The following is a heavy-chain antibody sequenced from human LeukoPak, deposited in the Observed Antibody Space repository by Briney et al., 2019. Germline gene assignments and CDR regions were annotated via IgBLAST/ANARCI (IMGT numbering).Heavy chain of an antibody. J-gene: IGHJ5*02. CDR3: ARDPDFWSGYFDP. D-gene: IGHD3-3*01. CDR2: INPNSGGT. CDR1: GYTFTGYY. V-gene: IGHV1-2*02. Sequence: GASVKVSCKASGYTFTGYYIHWVRQAPGQGLEWMGWINPNSGGTNYAQKFQGRVTMTRDTSISTAYMELSRLRSDDTAVYYCARDPDFWSGYFDPWGQGTLVTVSS.